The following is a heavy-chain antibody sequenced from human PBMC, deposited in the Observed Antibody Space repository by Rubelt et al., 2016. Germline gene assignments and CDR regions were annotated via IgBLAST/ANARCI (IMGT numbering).Heavy chain of an antibody. J-gene: IGHJ5*02. Sequence: EVQLVESGGGLVQPGGSLRLSCAASGFTFSSYAMSWVRQAPGKGLEWVSAISGSGGSTYYADSVKGRFTISRDNSKNTLYLQMNSLRAEDTAVYYCAKDSLYSYGYKAPNWFDPWGQGTLVTVSS. V-gene: IGHV3-23*04. CDR3: AKDSLYSYGYKAPNWFDP. CDR2: ISGSGGST. CDR1: GFTFSSYA. D-gene: IGHD5-18*01.